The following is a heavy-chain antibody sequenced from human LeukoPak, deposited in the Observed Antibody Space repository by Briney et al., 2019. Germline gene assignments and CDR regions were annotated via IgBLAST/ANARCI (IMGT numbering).Heavy chain of an antibody. CDR2: IVVGSGNT. CDR1: GFTFTNSA. V-gene: IGHV1-58*02. Sequence: GTSVKVSCKASGFTFTNSAMQWVRQARGQRLEWIGWIVVGSGNTNYAQKFQERVTITKDMSTSTAYMELSSLRFEDTAVYHCAADNVQQLNWGQGTLVTVSS. D-gene: IGHD6-13*01. CDR3: AADNVQQLN. J-gene: IGHJ4*02.